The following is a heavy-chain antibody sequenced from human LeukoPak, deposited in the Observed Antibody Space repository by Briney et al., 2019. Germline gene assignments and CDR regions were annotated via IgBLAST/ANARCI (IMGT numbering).Heavy chain of an antibody. Sequence: PGGSLRLSCAASGFPFSSYEMNWVRPAPGKGLEWVSYISSSGSTIYYADSVKGRFTISRDNSKNTLYLQMNSLSAEDTAVYYCAKAKKGSSGWSFDYWGQGTLVTVSS. J-gene: IGHJ4*02. CDR2: ISSSGSTI. CDR3: AKAKKGSSGWSFDY. D-gene: IGHD6-19*01. CDR1: GFPFSSYE. V-gene: IGHV3-48*03.